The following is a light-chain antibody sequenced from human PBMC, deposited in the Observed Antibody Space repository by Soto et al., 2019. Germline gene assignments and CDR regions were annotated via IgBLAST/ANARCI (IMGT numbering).Light chain of an antibody. CDR1: QSITNN. CDR2: AVS. CDR3: QQYNNWPPTWT. J-gene: IGKJ1*01. V-gene: IGKV3-15*01. Sequence: EIPRTQSAATLSVSPGERATLSCRASQSITNNLAWYQQKPGQAPRLLIYAVSSRPTGIPARFSGSGSGTEFTLTINSLQSEDFAVYYCQQYNNWPPTWTFGQGTKVDIK.